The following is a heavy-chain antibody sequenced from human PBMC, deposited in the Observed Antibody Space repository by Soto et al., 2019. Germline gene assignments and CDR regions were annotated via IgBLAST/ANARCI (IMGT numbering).Heavy chain of an antibody. CDR2: ISYDGSKK. CDR3: AMDLYGGSSRFDY. D-gene: IGHD2-15*01. J-gene: IGHJ4*02. Sequence: QVQLVESGGGVVQPGRSLRLSCVASGFTFSNNGIHWVRQAPGKGLEWVAVISYDGSKKYYADSVKGRFTISRDNSKNTLYLQMNSLRAEDTAVYYCAMDLYGGSSRFDYWGQGTRVTVSS. V-gene: IGHV3-30*03. CDR1: GFTFSNNG.